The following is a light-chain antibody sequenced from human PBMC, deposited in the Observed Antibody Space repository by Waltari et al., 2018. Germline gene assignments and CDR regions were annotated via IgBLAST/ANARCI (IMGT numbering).Light chain of an antibody. CDR3: QQYGASPNIA. CDR2: GET. V-gene: IGKV3-20*01. J-gene: IGKJ5*01. CDR1: QSVSNSNY. Sequence: IVLTQSPGTLSLSPGERATLSCRTSQSVSNSNYLAWYQQKPGQAPRLLIYGETNTATVVPGRFTASGSGTDFTLTISRLEPEDFAIYYCQQYGASPNIAFGQGTRLEIK.